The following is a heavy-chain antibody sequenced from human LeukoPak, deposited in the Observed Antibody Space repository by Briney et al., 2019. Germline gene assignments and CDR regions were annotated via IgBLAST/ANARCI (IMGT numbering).Heavy chain of an antibody. CDR1: GGSISSYY. D-gene: IGHD4-17*01. CDR2: IYHSGST. J-gene: IGHJ4*02. Sequence: PSETLSLTCTVSGGSISSYYWSWIRQPPGKGLEWIGYIYHSGSTSYNPSLNSRVTISIDTSKKQFSLKLNSVTAADTAVYYCATNYGDYGGYWGQGTLVTVSS. V-gene: IGHV4-59*01. CDR3: ATNYGDYGGY.